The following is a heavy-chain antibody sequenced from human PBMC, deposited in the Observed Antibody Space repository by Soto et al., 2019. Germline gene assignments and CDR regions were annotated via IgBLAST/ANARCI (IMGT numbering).Heavy chain of an antibody. CDR2: IYYSGST. CDR1: GGSISSGGYY. CDR3: ARSVFP. Sequence: QVQLQESGPGLVKPSQTLSLTCTVSGGSISSGGYYWSWIRQHPGKGLEWIGYIYYSGSTYSTPSRTRRVTLAVDTSKNPFSPKLSSVTAADSAVYYCARSVFPWGQGTLVTVSS. J-gene: IGHJ5*02. V-gene: IGHV4-31*03.